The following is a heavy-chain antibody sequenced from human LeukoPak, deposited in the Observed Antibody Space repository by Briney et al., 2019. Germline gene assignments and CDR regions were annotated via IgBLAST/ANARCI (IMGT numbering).Heavy chain of an antibody. CDR2: ISGYNGDA. J-gene: IGHJ4*02. Sequence: ASVKVSCKASGYSFTSFGISWVRQAPGQGLEWIGWISGYNGDANYARSLQGRITMTRDTSTGTAYMELRSLRSDDTAVYYCARDLVKIQVNYFDLWGQGTLVTVSS. CDR3: ARDLVKIQVNYFDL. D-gene: IGHD1-1*01. V-gene: IGHV1-18*04. CDR1: GYSFTSFG.